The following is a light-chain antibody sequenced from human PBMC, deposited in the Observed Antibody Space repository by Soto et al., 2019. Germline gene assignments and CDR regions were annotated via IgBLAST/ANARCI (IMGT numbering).Light chain of an antibody. CDR1: QSVSNN. J-gene: IGKJ1*01. Sequence: IVLTQSPGTLSLSPGERATLSCRASQSVSNNYLAWYQQKPGQAPRLLIHGASTRAPGFPARFSGSGSGTDFTLTISSLQSEDFAVYYCQQYDNWPWTFGQGTKVDNK. CDR2: GAS. V-gene: IGKV3-15*01. CDR3: QQYDNWPWT.